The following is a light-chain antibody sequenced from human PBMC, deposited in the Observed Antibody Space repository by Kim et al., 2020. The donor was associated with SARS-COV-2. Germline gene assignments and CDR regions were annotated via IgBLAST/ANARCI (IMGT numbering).Light chain of an antibody. Sequence: DIQMTQSPSSLSAPVGDRVTITCQATQDISNHLYWYQQKPGKAPNLLIYDASNLEAGVPSRFSGSGSGTDFSLTISSLQPEDIATYYCQQYGTLPSTFGQETKLEI. CDR1: QDISNH. CDR3: QQYGTLPST. V-gene: IGKV1-33*01. J-gene: IGKJ2*01. CDR2: DAS.